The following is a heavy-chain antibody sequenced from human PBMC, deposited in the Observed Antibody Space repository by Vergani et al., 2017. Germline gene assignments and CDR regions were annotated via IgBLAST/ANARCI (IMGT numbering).Heavy chain of an antibody. J-gene: IGHJ4*02. CDR3: ARTRSPIAMIRQVEQ. V-gene: IGHV3-21*01. Sequence: EVQLVESGGGVVKPGGSLTISCATSGFDFTNYAMSWIRQAPGRGLQWVSSITRGSKSIYYADSVKGRFTITRDDVKKSLLLRMNNLKVDDTAIYYCARTRSPIAMIRQVEQWSQGALVTVSS. CDR1: GFDFTNYA. CDR2: ITRGSKSI. D-gene: IGHD5-18*01.